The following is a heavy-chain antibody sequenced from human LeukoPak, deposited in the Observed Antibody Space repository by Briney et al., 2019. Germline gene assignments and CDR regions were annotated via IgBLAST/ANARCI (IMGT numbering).Heavy chain of an antibody. J-gene: IGHJ4*02. Sequence: PSETLSLTCSVSGDSITTTSYSWGWIRQPPGKGLEWIGNIYYTGTTLYNPSLKDRVTVSADTSKSQFSLELTSVTAADTALYYCARMYGVFDYWGQGTLVTVSS. V-gene: IGHV4-39*01. CDR2: IYYTGTT. CDR3: ARMYGVFDY. CDR1: GDSITTTSYS. D-gene: IGHD4-17*01.